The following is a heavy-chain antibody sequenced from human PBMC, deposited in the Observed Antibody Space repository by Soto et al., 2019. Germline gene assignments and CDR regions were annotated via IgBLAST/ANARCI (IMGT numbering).Heavy chain of an antibody. V-gene: IGHV4-34*01. Sequence: SETLSLTCAVYGGSFSGYYWSWIRQPPGKGLEWIGEINHSGSTNYNPSLKSRVTTSVDTSKNQFSLKLSSVTAADTAVYYCARQHPYYDFWSGYSLGYYYGMDVWGQGTTVTVSS. CDR1: GGSFSGYY. CDR3: ARQHPYYDFWSGYSLGYYYGMDV. CDR2: INHSGST. D-gene: IGHD3-3*01. J-gene: IGHJ6*02.